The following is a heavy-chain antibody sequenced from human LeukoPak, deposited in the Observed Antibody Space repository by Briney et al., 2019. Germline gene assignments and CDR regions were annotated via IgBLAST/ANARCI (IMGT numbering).Heavy chain of an antibody. Sequence: PSETLSLTCTASGGSISSSSYYWGWIRQPPGKGLEWIGSIYYSGSTYYNPSLKSRVTISVDTSKNQFSLKLSSVTAADTAVYYCARRRQGITMVRGNRAFDIWGQGTMVTVSS. J-gene: IGHJ3*02. V-gene: IGHV4-39*07. D-gene: IGHD3-10*01. CDR2: IYYSGST. CDR3: ARRRQGITMVRGNRAFDI. CDR1: GGSISSSSYY.